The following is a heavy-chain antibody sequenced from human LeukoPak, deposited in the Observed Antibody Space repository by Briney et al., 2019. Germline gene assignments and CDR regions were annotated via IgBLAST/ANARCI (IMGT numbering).Heavy chain of an antibody. Sequence: PGGSLRRSCAASGFTFSSYAMSWVRQAPGKGLEWVSAISGSGGSTYYADSVKGRFTISRDNSKDTLYLQMNSLRAEDTAVYYCAKDHLRYYYDSSGYYPALDYWGQGTLVTVSS. V-gene: IGHV3-23*01. J-gene: IGHJ4*02. CDR1: GFTFSSYA. CDR3: AKDHLRYYYDSSGYYPALDY. D-gene: IGHD3-22*01. CDR2: ISGSGGST.